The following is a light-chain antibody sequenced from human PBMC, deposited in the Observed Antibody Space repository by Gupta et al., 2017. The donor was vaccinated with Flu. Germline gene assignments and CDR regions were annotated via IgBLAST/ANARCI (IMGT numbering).Light chain of an antibody. CDR2: EVS. V-gene: IGLV2-14*01. CDR3: ASYTSSGTYV. J-gene: IGLJ1*01. Sequence: SITISCTGTSSDVGGYNYVSWYQQHPGRAPKVMIFEVSDRPSGVSNRFSGSKSGNTASLTISGLQADDEGDYYCASYTSSGTYVFGTGTQVTVL. CDR1: SSDVGGYNY.